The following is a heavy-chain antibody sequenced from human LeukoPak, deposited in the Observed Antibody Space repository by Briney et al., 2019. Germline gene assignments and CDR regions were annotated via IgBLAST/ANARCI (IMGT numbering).Heavy chain of an antibody. J-gene: IGHJ4*02. Sequence: GGSLRLSCAASGFTFSDYYMSWIRQAPGKGLEWVANIRQDGSDKYYVDSVKGRFTISRDNAKNSLYLEMDSLRAEDTAVYYCVRMYTNNWLLWYWGQGTLVTVSS. V-gene: IGHV3-7*04. D-gene: IGHD6-13*01. CDR1: GFTFSDYY. CDR3: VRMYTNNWLLWY. CDR2: IRQDGSDK.